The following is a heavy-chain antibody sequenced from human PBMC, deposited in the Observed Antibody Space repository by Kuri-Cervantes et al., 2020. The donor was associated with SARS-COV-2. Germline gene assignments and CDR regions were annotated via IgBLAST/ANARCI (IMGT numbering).Heavy chain of an antibody. V-gene: IGHV4-39*01. CDR3: ARQAVVPHYNWVDP. CDR2: IYYSGST. Sequence: GSLRPSCTVSGGSISSSSYYWGWIRQPPGKGLEWIGSIYYSGSTYYNPSLKSRVTISVDTSKNQFSLKLSSVTAADTAVYYCARQAVVPHYNWVDPWGQGTLVTVSS. CDR1: GGSISSSSYY. J-gene: IGHJ5*02. D-gene: IGHD2-2*01.